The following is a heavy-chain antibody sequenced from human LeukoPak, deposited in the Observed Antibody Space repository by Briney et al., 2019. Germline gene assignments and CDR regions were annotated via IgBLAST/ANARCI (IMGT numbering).Heavy chain of an antibody. Sequence: ASVKVSCKASGYTFTSYDINWVRQATGQGLEWMGWMNPNSGNTGYAQKFQGRVTMTRNTSISTAYMELSSLRSEDTAVYYCARILAPTYYYDSSGYSWFDPWGQGTLVTVSS. D-gene: IGHD3-22*01. CDR2: MNPNSGNT. V-gene: IGHV1-8*01. CDR1: GYTFTSYD. J-gene: IGHJ5*02. CDR3: ARILAPTYYYDSSGYSWFDP.